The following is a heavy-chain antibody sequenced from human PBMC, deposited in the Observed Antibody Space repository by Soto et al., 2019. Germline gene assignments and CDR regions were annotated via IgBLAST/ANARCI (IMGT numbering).Heavy chain of an antibody. CDR3: ARDVAATGAARWLDP. CDR2: IWYDGSHK. D-gene: IGHD6-13*01. V-gene: IGHV3-33*01. J-gene: IGHJ5*02. CDR1: GFPFGSHG. Sequence: QVQVVESGGGVVQSGRSLRLSCEASGFPFGSHGMHWVRQAPGKGLEWVAFIWYDGSHKDYAASVRGRFTISKDDSKNTLYLEMDNLRGEDTAIYYSARDVAATGAARWLDPWGQGTLVSVSS.